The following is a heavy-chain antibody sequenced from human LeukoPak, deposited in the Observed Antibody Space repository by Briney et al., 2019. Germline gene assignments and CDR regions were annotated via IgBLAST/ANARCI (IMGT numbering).Heavy chain of an antibody. CDR3: ARDGGAAAGTGYFDY. D-gene: IGHD6-13*01. CDR2: IIPIFGTA. CDR1: GGTFSIYA. Sequence: EASVRVSCKASGGTFSIYAISWVRQAPGQGLEWMGGIIPIFGTANYAQKFQGRVTITADKSTSTAYMELSSLRSEDTAVYHCARDGGAAAGTGYFDYWGQGTLVTVSS. J-gene: IGHJ4*02. V-gene: IGHV1-69*06.